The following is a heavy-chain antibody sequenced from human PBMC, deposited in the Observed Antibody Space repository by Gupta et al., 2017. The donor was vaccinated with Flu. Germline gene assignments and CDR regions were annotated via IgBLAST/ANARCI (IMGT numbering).Heavy chain of an antibody. J-gene: IGHJ4*02. CDR2: ISAGGVSR. D-gene: IGHD2-8*01. V-gene: IGHV3-23*01. Sequence: GGGLDWVAAISAGGVSRYYAVSVKGRATISRDNSKDTLYLRMNDLTPDDTAVYFCAKWGYGTDGVCSIPPFDSWGQGALVTVSS. CDR3: AKWGYGTDGVCSIPPFDS.